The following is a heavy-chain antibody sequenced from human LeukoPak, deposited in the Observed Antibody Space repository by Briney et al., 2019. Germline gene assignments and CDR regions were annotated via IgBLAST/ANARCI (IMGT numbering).Heavy chain of an antibody. CDR2: TYYRSKWYN. CDR3: ARGGEQQLLFDY. Sequence: SQTPSLTCAISGDSVSSNSAAWNWIRQSPPRGLEWLGRTYYRSKWYNDYAVSVKSRIAINPDTSKNQFSLQLNSVTPEDTAVYYCARGGEQQLLFDYWGQGTLVTVSS. D-gene: IGHD6-13*01. V-gene: IGHV6-1*01. CDR1: GDSVSSNSAA. J-gene: IGHJ4*02.